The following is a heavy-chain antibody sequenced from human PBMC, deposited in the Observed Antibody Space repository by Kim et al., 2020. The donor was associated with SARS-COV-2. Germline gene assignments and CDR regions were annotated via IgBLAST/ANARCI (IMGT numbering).Heavy chain of an antibody. Sequence: GGSLRLSCAASGFTFSTFAMHWVRQAPGKGLEWVAIIWYDGSSKYYADSVKGRFTISRDNFKNALDLEMNSLRAEDTAVYYCVKGKDAYSYGLDDYWGQGTLVTVSS. D-gene: IGHD5-18*01. CDR3: VKGKDAYSYGLDDY. J-gene: IGHJ4*01. V-gene: IGHV3-33*06. CDR2: IWYDGSSK. CDR1: GFTFSTFA.